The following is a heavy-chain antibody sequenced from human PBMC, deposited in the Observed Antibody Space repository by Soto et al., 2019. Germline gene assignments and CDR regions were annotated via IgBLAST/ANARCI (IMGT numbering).Heavy chain of an antibody. CDR3: AKVGRIAVAALEFDY. D-gene: IGHD6-19*01. CDR2: ISWNSGSI. Sequence: GGSLRLSCAASGFTFDDYAMHWVRQAPGKGLEWVSGISWNSGSIGYADSVKGRFTISRDNAKNSLYLQMNSLRAEDTALYYCAKVGRIAVAALEFDYWGQGTLVTVSS. V-gene: IGHV3-9*01. J-gene: IGHJ4*02. CDR1: GFTFDDYA.